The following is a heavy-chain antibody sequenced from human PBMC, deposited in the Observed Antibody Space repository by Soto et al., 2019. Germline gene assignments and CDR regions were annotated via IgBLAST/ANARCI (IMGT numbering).Heavy chain of an antibody. D-gene: IGHD3-22*01. CDR2: ISFDGANK. V-gene: IGHV3-30-3*01. J-gene: IGHJ4*02. CDR1: GFTFRNYA. Sequence: VQLVESGGGVVQPGMSLRLSCAVSGFTFRNYAMHWVRQAPGTGMEGMAVISFDGANKFYADAVKGRFTISRDDSKNTMYLEMNSLRADDTAVYYCARDGYESSGRNSGFDYWGQGTLVTVSS. CDR3: ARDGYESSGRNSGFDY.